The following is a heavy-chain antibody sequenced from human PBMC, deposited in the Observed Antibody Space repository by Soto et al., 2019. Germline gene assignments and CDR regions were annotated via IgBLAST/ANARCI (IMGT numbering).Heavy chain of an antibody. J-gene: IGHJ4*02. V-gene: IGHV4-59*12. D-gene: IGHD5-12*01. CDR1: CGTIISYF. Sequence: SETKPRSCTVACGTIISYFWRLIRQNPGKGLEWIGYIYYSGSTNYNPSLKSRVTISVDTSENQFSLKLSSVTAADTAVYYCARGWLQSHYFDSWGQGTLVTVFS. CDR3: ARGWLQSHYFDS. CDR2: IYYSGST.